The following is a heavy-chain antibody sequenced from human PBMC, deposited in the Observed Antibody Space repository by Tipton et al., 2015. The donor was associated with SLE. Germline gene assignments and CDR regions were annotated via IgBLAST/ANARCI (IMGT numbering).Heavy chain of an antibody. J-gene: IGHJ6*03. V-gene: IGHV4-34*01. CDR1: GGSFSGYY. D-gene: IGHD3-9*01. CDR2: INHSGST. CDR3: ARRGDDIPYYYYMDV. Sequence: TLSLTCAVYGGSFSGYYWSWIRQPPGKGLEWIGEINHSGSTNYNPSLKSRVTISVDTSKNQFSLKLSSVTAADTAVYYCARRGDDIPYYYYMDVWGKGTTVTVSS.